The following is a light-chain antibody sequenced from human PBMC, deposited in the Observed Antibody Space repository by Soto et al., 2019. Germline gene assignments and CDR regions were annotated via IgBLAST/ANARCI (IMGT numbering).Light chain of an antibody. V-gene: IGKV3-15*01. CDR1: QSVSIN. J-gene: IGKJ1*01. CDR3: QEYYNWPPEGK. Sequence: TVLTQSPGTLSVSPGERASLSCRASQSVSINLAWYQQKPGQAPRILIYGASTRATGIPARFSGSESGTEFTLSINSLQSEDFAVYYCQEYYNWPPEGKFGQGTKVEV. CDR2: GAS.